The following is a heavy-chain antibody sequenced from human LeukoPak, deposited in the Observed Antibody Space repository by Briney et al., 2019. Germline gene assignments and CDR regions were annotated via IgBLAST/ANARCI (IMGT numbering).Heavy chain of an antibody. D-gene: IGHD1-26*01. Sequence: GGSLRPSCAASGFTFSGFAMSWGRRTPGEGLEWVSGISGSGDNTLYADSVKGRFTISRDNSKNTLYLEMNSLRAEDTAIYYCAKMKGHPLPKYYMDVWGQGTTVTVSS. CDR2: ISGSGDNT. CDR3: AKMKGHPLPKYYMDV. J-gene: IGHJ6*01. V-gene: IGHV3-23*01. CDR1: GFTFSGFA.